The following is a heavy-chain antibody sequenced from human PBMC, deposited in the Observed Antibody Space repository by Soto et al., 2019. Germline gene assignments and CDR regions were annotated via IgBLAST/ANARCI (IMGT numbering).Heavy chain of an antibody. J-gene: IGHJ4*02. CDR2: IYYSGST. V-gene: IGHV4-30-4*01. CDR3: ARQAYYYDSSGYISQFYFDY. CDR1: GGSISSGDYY. D-gene: IGHD3-22*01. Sequence: SETLSLTCTVSGGSISSGDYYWSWIRQPPGKVLEWIGYIYYSGSTYYNPSLKSRVTISVDTSKNQFSLKLSSVTAADTAVYYCARQAYYYDSSGYISQFYFDYWGQGTLVTVSS.